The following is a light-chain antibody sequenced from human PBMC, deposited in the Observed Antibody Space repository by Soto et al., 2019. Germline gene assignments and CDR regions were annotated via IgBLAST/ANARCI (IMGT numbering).Light chain of an antibody. Sequence: EIVLTQSPGTLSLSPGGRATLSCRASQSVSSSYLAWYQQKPGQAPRLLIYGASSRATGIPDRFSGSGSGTDFTLTISRLEPEDFAVYYWQQYGSSPYTFGQGTKLEIK. CDR1: QSVSSSY. CDR2: GAS. V-gene: IGKV3-20*01. J-gene: IGKJ2*01. CDR3: QQYGSSPYT.